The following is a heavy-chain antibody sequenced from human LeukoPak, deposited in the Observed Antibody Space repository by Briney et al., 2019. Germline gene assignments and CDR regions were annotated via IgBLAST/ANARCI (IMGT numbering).Heavy chain of an antibody. D-gene: IGHD3-22*01. V-gene: IGHV4-4*07. J-gene: IGHJ3*02. CDR3: ARDRSYYDSSGYYTDAFDI. Sequence: SETLSLTCTVSGGSISSYYWSWIRQPAGKGLEWIGRIYTSGSTNYNPSLKSRVTMSVDTSKNQFSLTLSSVTAADTAVYYCARDRSYYDSSGYYTDAFDIWGQGTMVTVSS. CDR2: IYTSGST. CDR1: GGSISSYY.